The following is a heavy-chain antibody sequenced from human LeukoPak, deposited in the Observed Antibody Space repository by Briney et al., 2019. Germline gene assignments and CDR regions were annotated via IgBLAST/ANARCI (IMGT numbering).Heavy chain of an antibody. Sequence: PSETLSLTCTVSGYSISSGYYWGWIRQPPGKGLEWIGSIYHSGSTYYNPSLKSRVTISVDTSKNQFSLKLSSVTAADTAVYYCAREGSYSSHNWFDPWGQGTLVTVSS. CDR1: GYSISSGYY. J-gene: IGHJ5*02. V-gene: IGHV4-38-2*02. D-gene: IGHD6-13*01. CDR3: AREGSYSSHNWFDP. CDR2: IYHSGST.